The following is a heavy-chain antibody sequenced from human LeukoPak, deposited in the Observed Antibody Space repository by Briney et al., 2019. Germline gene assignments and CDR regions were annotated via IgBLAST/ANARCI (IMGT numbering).Heavy chain of an antibody. V-gene: IGHV4-59*01. CDR1: GGSISSYY. J-gene: IGHJ4*02. Sequence: SETLSLTCTVSGGSISSYYWSWIRQPPGKGLEWIGYTYYSGSTNYNPSLKSRVTISVDTSKNQFSLKLSSVTAADTAVYYCARVDSSNWYEYRGYFDYWGQGTLVTVSS. CDR3: ARVDSSNWYEYRGYFDY. CDR2: TYYSGST. D-gene: IGHD6-13*01.